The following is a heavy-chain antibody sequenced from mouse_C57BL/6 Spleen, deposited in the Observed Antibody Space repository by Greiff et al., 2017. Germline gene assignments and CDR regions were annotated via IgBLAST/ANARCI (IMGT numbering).Heavy chain of an antibody. D-gene: IGHD2-3*01. CDR1: GYSITSGYY. CDR3: ARARIYDGYDY. J-gene: IGHJ2*01. V-gene: IGHV3-6*01. CDR2: ISYDGSN. Sequence: ESGPGLVKPSQSLSLTCSVTGYSITSGYYWNWIRQFPGNKLEWMGYISYDGSNNYNPSLKNLISITRDTSKNQFFLKLNSVTTEDTATYYCARARIYDGYDYWGQGTTLTVSS.